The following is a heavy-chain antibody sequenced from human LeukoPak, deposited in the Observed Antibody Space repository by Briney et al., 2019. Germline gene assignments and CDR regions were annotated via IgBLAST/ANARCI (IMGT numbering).Heavy chain of an antibody. D-gene: IGHD2-8*01. CDR3: ARSFRYCTNGVCWPDAFDI. Sequence: SETLSLTCAVYGGSFSGYSWSWIRQPPGKGLEWIGEINHSGSTNYNPSLKSRVTISVDTSKNQFSLKLSSVTAADTAEYYCARSFRYCTNGVCWPDAFDIWGQGTMVTVSS. V-gene: IGHV4-34*01. J-gene: IGHJ3*02. CDR1: GGSFSGYS. CDR2: INHSGST.